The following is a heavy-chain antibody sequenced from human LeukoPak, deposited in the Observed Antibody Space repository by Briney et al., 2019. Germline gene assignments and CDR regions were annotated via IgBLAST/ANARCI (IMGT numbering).Heavy chain of an antibody. CDR3: AKEGVVGATSSTYYFDY. Sequence: GGSLRLSCAASGFTFSSYGMHWVRQAPGKGLEWVAFIRCDGSNKYYADSVKGRFTISRDNSKNTLYLQMNSLRAEDTAVYYCAKEGVVGATSSTYYFDYWGLGTLVTVSS. V-gene: IGHV3-30*02. J-gene: IGHJ4*02. D-gene: IGHD1-26*01. CDR2: IRCDGSNK. CDR1: GFTFSSYG.